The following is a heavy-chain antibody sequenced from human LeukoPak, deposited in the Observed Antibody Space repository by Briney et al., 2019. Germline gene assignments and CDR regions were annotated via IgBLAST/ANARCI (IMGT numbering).Heavy chain of an antibody. CDR2: MNPNSGNT. V-gene: IGHV1-8*03. D-gene: IGHD6-13*01. CDR1: GYTFTSYD. Sequence: ASVKVSCKASGYTFTSYDINWVRQATGQGLEWMGWMNPNSGNTGYAQKFQGRVTITRNTSISTAYMELSSLRSEDTAVYYCATESIAAAFDIWGQGTMVTVSS. CDR3: ATESIAAAFDI. J-gene: IGHJ3*02.